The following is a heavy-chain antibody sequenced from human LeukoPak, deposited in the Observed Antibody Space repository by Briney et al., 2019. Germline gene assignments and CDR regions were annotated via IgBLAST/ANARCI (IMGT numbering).Heavy chain of an antibody. CDR1: GDSINNHY. CDR3: ARLLDNDSSGWPDTFDM. D-gene: IGHD3-22*01. CDR2: IYYTGRT. Sequence: PSETLSLTCTVSGDSINNHYLSWIRQPPGKGPEYIGYIYYTGRTNYNPSLQSRVIMSLDTSENNFSLKLTSVTAADTALYYCARLLDNDSSGWPDTFDMWGQGTVVTVSS. J-gene: IGHJ3*02. V-gene: IGHV4-59*11.